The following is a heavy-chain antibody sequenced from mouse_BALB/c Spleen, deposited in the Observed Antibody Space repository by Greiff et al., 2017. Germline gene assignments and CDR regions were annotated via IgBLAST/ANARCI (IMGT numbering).Heavy chain of an antibody. CDR2: ISSGGST. D-gene: IGHD1-1*01. V-gene: IGHV5-6-5*01. Sequence: EVQGVESGGGLVKPGGSLKLSCAASGFTFSSYAMSWVRQTPEKRLEWVASISSGGSTYYPDSVKGRFTISRDNARNILYLQMSSLRSEDTAMYYCARGVLDYAMDYWGQGTSVTVSS. CDR1: GFTFSSYA. CDR3: ARGVLDYAMDY. J-gene: IGHJ4*01.